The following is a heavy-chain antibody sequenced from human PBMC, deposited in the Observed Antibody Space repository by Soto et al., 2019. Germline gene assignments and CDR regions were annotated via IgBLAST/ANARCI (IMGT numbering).Heavy chain of an antibody. Sequence: ASVKLSCKASGYTFTSYAMNWVRQAPGQRLEWMGWINAGNGNTKYSQKFQGRVTITRDTSASTAYMELSSLRSEDTAVYYCTTRYDYVWGNYLYTLPFDYWGQGTLVTVSS. D-gene: IGHD3-16*02. J-gene: IGHJ4*02. CDR3: TTRYDYVWGNYLYTLPFDY. V-gene: IGHV1-3*01. CDR1: GYTFTSYA. CDR2: INAGNGNT.